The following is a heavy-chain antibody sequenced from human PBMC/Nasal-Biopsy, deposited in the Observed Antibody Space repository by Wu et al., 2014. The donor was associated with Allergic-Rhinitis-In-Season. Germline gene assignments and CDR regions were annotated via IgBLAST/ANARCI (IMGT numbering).Heavy chain of an antibody. CDR3: ARSPTTVVTYYYYYMDV. CDR1: GGSISSYY. Sequence: TLSLTCTVSGGSISSYYWSWIRQPPGKGLEWIGYIYYSGSTNYNPSLKSRVTISVDTSKNQFSLKLSSVTAADTAVYYCARSPTTVVTYYYYYMDVWGQRDPRSPSP. J-gene: IGHJ6*03. D-gene: IGHD4-23*01. V-gene: IGHV4-59*01. CDR2: IYYSGST.